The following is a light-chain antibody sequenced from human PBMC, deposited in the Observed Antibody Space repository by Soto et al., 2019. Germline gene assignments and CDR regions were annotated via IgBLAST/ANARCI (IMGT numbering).Light chain of an antibody. J-gene: IGKJ4*02. CDR3: QHYNEWPLT. V-gene: IGKV3-15*01. CDR1: QSVSNN. Sequence: EIVMTQSPATLSVSPGERATLSCRASQSVSNNLAWYQQKPGQAPRLLIYHASTRAPGIPARFSGSGSGTELTLTISSVQSEDFAVDYCQHYNEWPLTFGGGTKVEIK. CDR2: HAS.